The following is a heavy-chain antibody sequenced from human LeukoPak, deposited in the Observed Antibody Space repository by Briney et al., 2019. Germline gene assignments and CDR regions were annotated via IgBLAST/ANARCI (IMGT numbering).Heavy chain of an antibody. D-gene: IGHD5-18*01. Sequence: SETLSLTCTVSGYSISSGYYWGWIRQPPGKRLEWIGSIYHSGSTYYNPSLKSRVTISVDTSKNQFSLKLSSVTAADTAVYYCARQRGIQLSRSWFDPWGQGTLVTVSS. V-gene: IGHV4-38-2*02. CDR3: ARQRGIQLSRSWFDP. CDR2: IYHSGST. CDR1: GYSISSGYY. J-gene: IGHJ5*02.